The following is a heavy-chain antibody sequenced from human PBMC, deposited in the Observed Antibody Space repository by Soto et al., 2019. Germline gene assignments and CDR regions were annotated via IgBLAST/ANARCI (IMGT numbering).Heavy chain of an antibody. Sequence: QVQLVESGGGVVQPGRSLRLSCAASGFTFSSYAMHWVRQAPGTGLEGVAAISYDVSNKYYADSVKGPFTITIDNSKNTMQLQMHSLRTEDTAVYYCARVHGGMATVPFDYWGQGALVTVSS. J-gene: IGHJ4*02. CDR1: GFTFSSYA. CDR2: ISYDVSNK. CDR3: ARVHGGMATVPFDY. V-gene: IGHV3-30-3*01. D-gene: IGHD3-10*01.